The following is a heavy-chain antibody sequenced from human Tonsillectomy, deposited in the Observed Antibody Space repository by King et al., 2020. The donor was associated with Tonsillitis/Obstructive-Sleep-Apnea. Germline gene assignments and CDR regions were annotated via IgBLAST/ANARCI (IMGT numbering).Heavy chain of an antibody. V-gene: IGHV3-66*01. D-gene: IGHD5-18*01. CDR1: GFTVSRNY. CDR2: IYSGGST. Sequence: VQLVESGGGLVQPGGSLRLSCAASGFTVSRNYMSWVRQAPGKGLEWVSVIYSGGSTYYADSVKGRFTISRDNSKNTLYLQMNSLRAEDTAVYYCARGLSIQLWHPFDPWGQGTLVTVSS. CDR3: ARGLSIQLWHPFDP. J-gene: IGHJ5*02.